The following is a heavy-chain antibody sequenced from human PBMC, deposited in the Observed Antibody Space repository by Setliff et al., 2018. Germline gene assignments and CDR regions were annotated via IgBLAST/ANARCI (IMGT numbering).Heavy chain of an antibody. CDR3: ARDRRIVGARHAFDI. Sequence: PSETLSLTCTVSGGSISSGGYYWSWIRQHPGKGLEWIGYIYYSGSTYYNPSLKSRVTISVDTSKNQFSLKLSSVTAADTAVYYCARDRRIVGARHAFDIWGQGTTVTVSS. J-gene: IGHJ3*02. CDR1: GGSISSGGYY. CDR2: IYYSGST. V-gene: IGHV4-31*03. D-gene: IGHD1-26*01.